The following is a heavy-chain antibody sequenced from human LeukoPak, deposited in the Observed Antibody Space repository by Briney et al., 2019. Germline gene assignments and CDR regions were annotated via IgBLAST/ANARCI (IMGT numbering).Heavy chain of an antibody. CDR2: ISSNRGST. Sequence: GGSLRLSCAASGFTFSNYAMHWVRQAPGKGLEYVSAISSNRGSTYYANSVKGRFTISRDNSKNTLYLQMGSLRAEDMAVYYCARTRGYSYGSVDYYGMDVWGQGTTVTVSS. V-gene: IGHV3-64*01. CDR3: ARTRGYSYGSVDYYGMDV. J-gene: IGHJ6*02. CDR1: GFTFSNYA. D-gene: IGHD5-18*01.